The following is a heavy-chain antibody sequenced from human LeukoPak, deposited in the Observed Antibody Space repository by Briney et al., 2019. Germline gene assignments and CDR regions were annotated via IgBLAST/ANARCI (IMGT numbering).Heavy chain of an antibody. Sequence: GGSLRLSCVASGFRFNDYYMIWIRHDPGKGLEWLSFISGDSDTTYYAASVRGRSTISRDNAKNSLYLQMNRLRVADTSVYYRARWMDYARGIDYWGQGTLVTVSS. V-gene: IGHV3-11*04. D-gene: IGHD3-10*02. J-gene: IGHJ4*02. CDR2: ISGDSDTT. CDR3: ARWMDYARGIDY. CDR1: GFRFNDYY.